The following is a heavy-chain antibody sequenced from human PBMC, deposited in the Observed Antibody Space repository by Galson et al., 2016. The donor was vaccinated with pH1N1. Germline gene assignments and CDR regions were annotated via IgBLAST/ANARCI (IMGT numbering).Heavy chain of an antibody. J-gene: IGHJ3*02. D-gene: IGHD4-17*01. Sequence: QSGAEVKKPGESLKISCKASGYSFISQWIAWVRQVPGKGLEWVGVVNPGGSTIRYSPSFQGQVTISSGKSISTAYLQWISLRASDTATYYCARQYDFGDYRGNAFDIWGQGTVVLVSS. CDR3: ARQYDFGDYRGNAFDI. CDR1: GYSFISQW. V-gene: IGHV5-51*03. CDR2: VNPGGSTI.